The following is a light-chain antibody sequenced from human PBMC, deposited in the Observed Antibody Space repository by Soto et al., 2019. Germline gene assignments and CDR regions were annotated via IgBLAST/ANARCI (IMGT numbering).Light chain of an antibody. Sequence: QSALTQPPSVSGAPGQRVTISCTGSSSNIGAGYDVHWYQQLPGTAPKLLIYGNSNRPSGVPDRFSGSKSGTSASLAITGLQAEDEADYYCQSYDSSLSGPPLYVFGTGTKVTVL. CDR1: SSNIGAGYD. V-gene: IGLV1-40*01. J-gene: IGLJ1*01. CDR3: QSYDSSLSGPPLYV. CDR2: GNS.